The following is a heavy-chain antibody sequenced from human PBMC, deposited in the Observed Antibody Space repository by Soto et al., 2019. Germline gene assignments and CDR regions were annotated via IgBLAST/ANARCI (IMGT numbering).Heavy chain of an antibody. CDR3: ARRRYCGVDCYNKFYYGMDV. J-gene: IGHJ6*02. D-gene: IGHD2-21*02. Sequence: QVQLVQSGAEVRKPGSSVEVSCMASGSTFSSYTVNWVRQAPGQGLEWIGRITPVLGVTHYARRFQGRVTITADRSKKTAYTELTSPTSEDTAVYYCARRRYCGVDCYNKFYYGMDVWGQGTTVTVSS. CDR2: ITPVLGVT. V-gene: IGHV1-69*02. CDR1: GSTFSSYT.